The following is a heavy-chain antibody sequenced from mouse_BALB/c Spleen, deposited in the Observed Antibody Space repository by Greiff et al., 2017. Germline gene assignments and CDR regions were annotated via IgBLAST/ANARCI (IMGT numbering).Heavy chain of an antibody. CDR1: GFTFSSFG. J-gene: IGHJ2*01. Sequence: EVHLVESGGGLVQPGGSRKLSCAASGFTFSSFGMHWVRQAPEKGLEWVAYISSGSSTIYYADTVKGRFTISRDNPKNTLFLQMTSLRSEDTAMDYCARKGNGNYYFDYWGQGTTLTVSS. CDR3: ARKGNGNYYFDY. D-gene: IGHD2-1*01. V-gene: IGHV5-17*02. CDR2: ISSGSSTI.